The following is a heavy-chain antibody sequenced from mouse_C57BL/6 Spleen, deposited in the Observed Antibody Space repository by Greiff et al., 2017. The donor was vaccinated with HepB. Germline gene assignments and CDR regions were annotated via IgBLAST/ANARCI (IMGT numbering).Heavy chain of an antibody. Sequence: EVKLMESGGGLVQPGGSLSLSCAASGFTFTDYYMSWVRQPPGKALEWLGFIRNKANGYTTEYSASVKGRFTISRDNSQSIHYLQMKALRAEDSATYYCARGPTYVSSPHWYFDVWGTGPTVTVSS. CDR2: IRNKANGYTT. D-gene: IGHD1-1*01. J-gene: IGHJ1*03. V-gene: IGHV7-3*01. CDR1: GFTFTDYY. CDR3: ARGPTYVSSPHWYFDV.